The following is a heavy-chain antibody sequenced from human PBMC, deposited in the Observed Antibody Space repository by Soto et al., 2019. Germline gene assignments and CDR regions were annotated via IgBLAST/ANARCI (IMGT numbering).Heavy chain of an antibody. D-gene: IGHD3-22*01. CDR2: LSGSGEGT. V-gene: IGHV3-23*01. Sequence: WGSLRLSCAASAFTFSSFALSWVRQAPGKGLEWVSALSGSGEGTDYADSVKGRFTIPRDNSKNALYLQMNSPRSDDTAVYYCARSRPYYYDRDNWFDPWGQGTLVTVSS. CDR1: AFTFSSFA. J-gene: IGHJ5*02. CDR3: ARSRPYYYDRDNWFDP.